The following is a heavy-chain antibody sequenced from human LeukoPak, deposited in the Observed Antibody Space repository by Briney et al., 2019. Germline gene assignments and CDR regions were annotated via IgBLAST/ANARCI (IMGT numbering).Heavy chain of an antibody. CDR1: GFTFSSYA. Sequence: GGSLRLSCAASGFTFSSYAMSWVRQAPGKGLEWVSAISGSGGSTYYADSVKGRFTISRDNSKNTLYLQMNSLRAEDTAVYYCAKDPTPYYYDSSGYYDYWGQGTLVTVSS. CDR2: ISGSGGST. V-gene: IGHV3-23*01. J-gene: IGHJ4*02. CDR3: AKDPTPYYYDSSGYYDY. D-gene: IGHD3-22*01.